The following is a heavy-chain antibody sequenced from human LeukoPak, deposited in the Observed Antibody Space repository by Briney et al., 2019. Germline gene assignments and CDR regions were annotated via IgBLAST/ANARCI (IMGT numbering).Heavy chain of an antibody. J-gene: IGHJ4*02. CDR2: IYTSGST. Sequence: PSETLSLTCTVSGGSISSYYWSWIRQPAGKGLEWIGRIYTSGSTNYNPPLKSRVTMSVDTSKNQFSLKLSSVTAADTAVYYCARDRYYYDSSGYDPYFDYWGQGTLVTVSS. CDR3: ARDRYYYDSSGYDPYFDY. D-gene: IGHD3-22*01. V-gene: IGHV4-4*07. CDR1: GGSISSYY.